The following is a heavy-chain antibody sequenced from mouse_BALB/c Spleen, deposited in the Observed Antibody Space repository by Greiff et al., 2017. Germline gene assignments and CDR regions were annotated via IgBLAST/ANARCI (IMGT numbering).Heavy chain of an antibody. D-gene: IGHD1-2*01. CDR2: IDPETGGT. CDR3: THYGYDDY. J-gene: IGHJ2*01. Sequence: QVHVKQSGAELVRPGASVTLSCKASGYTFTDYEMHWVKQTPVHGLEWIGAIDPETGGTAYNQKFKGKATLTADKSSSTAYMELRSLTSEDSAVYYCTHYGYDDYWGQGTTLTVSS. V-gene: IGHV1-15*01. CDR1: GYTFTDYE.